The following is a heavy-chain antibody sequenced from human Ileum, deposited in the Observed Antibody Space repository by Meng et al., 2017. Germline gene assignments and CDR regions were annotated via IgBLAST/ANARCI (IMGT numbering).Heavy chain of an antibody. D-gene: IGHD5-24*01. CDR3: ARDPHFPYRDGYYF. Sequence: ESLKTPCAASGFTFSNEWMTWVRLAPGKRLEWVANIQHDGNDNYYVDSVKGRFIISRDNAKNSLYLQMNSLRAEDTAVYYCARDPHFPYRDGYYFWGQGTLVTVSS. CDR1: GFTFSNEW. J-gene: IGHJ4*02. V-gene: IGHV3-7*01. CDR2: IQHDGNDN.